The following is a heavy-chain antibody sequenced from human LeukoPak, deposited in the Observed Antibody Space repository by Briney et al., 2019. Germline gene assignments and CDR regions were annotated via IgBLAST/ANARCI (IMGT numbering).Heavy chain of an antibody. CDR3: AREGNFNCGMDV. CDR1: GYTFTNFD. Sequence: GASVKVSCQASGYTFTNFDIIWVRQATGQGLEWMGWVSPNSGNTGYAQKFQGRVTMTRNTSVNTAYMELSSLRSEDTAIYYCAREGNFNCGMDVWSQGTTLTVSS. CDR2: VSPNSGNT. V-gene: IGHV1-8*01. J-gene: IGHJ6*02.